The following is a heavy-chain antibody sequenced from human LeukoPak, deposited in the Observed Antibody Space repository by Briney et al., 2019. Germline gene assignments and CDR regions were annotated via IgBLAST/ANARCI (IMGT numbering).Heavy chain of an antibody. D-gene: IGHD3-22*01. CDR2: ILPDGSEK. Sequence: GGSLRLSCAASDFTFSFYWMTWVRQAPGEGLEWVANILPDGSEKYYMDSVKGRFTISRDNAKNSLYLQLNSLRAEDTAVYYCARDKSVYYDTSGSRFDYWGQGTLVTVSS. CDR3: ARDKSVYYDTSGSRFDY. V-gene: IGHV3-7*01. J-gene: IGHJ4*02. CDR1: DFTFSFYW.